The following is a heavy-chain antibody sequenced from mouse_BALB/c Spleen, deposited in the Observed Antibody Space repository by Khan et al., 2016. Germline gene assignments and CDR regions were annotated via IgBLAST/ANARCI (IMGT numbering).Heavy chain of an antibody. CDR3: ARGDGNYEDVAIDY. CDR1: GYSFTSYW. CDR2: IDPSDSET. D-gene: IGHD2-1*01. V-gene: IGHV1S126*01. Sequence: QVQLQQSGPQLVRPGASVKISCKASGYSFTSYWMNWVKQRPGQGLEWIGMIDPSDSETRLNQKFKDKATLTVDKSSSAAYMQLSSPTSEDSAVYYCARGDGNYEDVAIDYWGQGTSVTVSS. J-gene: IGHJ4*01.